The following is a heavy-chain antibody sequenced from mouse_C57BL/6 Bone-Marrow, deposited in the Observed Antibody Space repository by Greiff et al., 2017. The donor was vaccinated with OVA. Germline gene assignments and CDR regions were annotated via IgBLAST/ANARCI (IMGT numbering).Heavy chain of an antibody. CDR2: IDPSDSET. CDR1: GYTFTSYW. V-gene: IGHV1-52*01. D-gene: IGHD1-1*01. J-gene: IGHJ3*01. CDR3: ARDYYYGSSPFAY. Sequence: QVQLKQPGAELVRPGSSVKLSCKASGYTFTSYWMHWVKQRPIQGLEWIGNIDPSDSETHYNQKFKDKATLTVDKSSSTAYMQLSSLTSEDSAVYYCARDYYYGSSPFAYWGQGTLVTVSA.